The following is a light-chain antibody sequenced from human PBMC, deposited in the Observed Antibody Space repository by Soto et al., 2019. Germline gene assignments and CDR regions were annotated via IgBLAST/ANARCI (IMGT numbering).Light chain of an antibody. J-gene: IGKJ5*01. CDR2: AAS. CDR1: QSISSY. CDR3: QQSYSTPT. Sequence: IQMTQSPSSLSASVGDRVTITCRASQSISSYLNWYQQKPGKAPKLLIYAASSLQSGVPSRFSGSRSGTDFTLTISSLQPEDFATYYCQQSYSTPTFGQGTRLEIK. V-gene: IGKV1-39*01.